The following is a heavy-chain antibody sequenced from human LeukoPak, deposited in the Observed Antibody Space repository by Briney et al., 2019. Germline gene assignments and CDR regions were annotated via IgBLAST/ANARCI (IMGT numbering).Heavy chain of an antibody. CDR1: GFTFSSYA. V-gene: IGHV3-30-3*01. J-gene: IGHJ4*02. D-gene: IGHD3-3*01. CDR3: ARDASQYYAFWIGYCNY. CDR2: ISYDGSNK. Sequence: GGSLRLSCAASGFTFSSYAMHWVRQAPGKGLEWVAVISYDGSNKYYADSVKGRFTISRDNSKNTLYLQMNSLRAEDTAVYYCARDASQYYAFWIGYCNYWGQGTLVTVSS.